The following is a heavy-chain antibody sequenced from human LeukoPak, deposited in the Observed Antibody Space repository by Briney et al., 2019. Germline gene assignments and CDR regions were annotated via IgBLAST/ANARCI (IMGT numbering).Heavy chain of an antibody. V-gene: IGHV3-21*01. D-gene: IGHD1-26*01. J-gene: IGHJ4*02. CDR2: ISSSSSYI. CDR1: GFTFSSYS. Sequence: GGSLRLSCAASGFTFSSYSMNWVRQAPGKGLEWVSSISSSSSYIYYADSVKGRFTISRDNAKNSLYLQMNGLRAEDTAVYYCARVYSGSYGDYWGQGTLVTVSS. CDR3: ARVYSGSYGDY.